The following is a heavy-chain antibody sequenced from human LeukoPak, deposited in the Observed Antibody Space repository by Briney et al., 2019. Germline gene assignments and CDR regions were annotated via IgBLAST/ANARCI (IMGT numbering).Heavy chain of an antibody. V-gene: IGHV4-61*02. Sequence: SETLSLTCTVSGGSTSSGSYYWSWIRQPAGKGLEWIGRIYTSGSTNYNPSLKSRVTISVDTSKNQFSLKVSSVTAADTAVYYCGRAKPDYYDSSGYYGNWFDPWGQGTLVTVSS. CDR3: GRAKPDYYDSSGYYGNWFDP. D-gene: IGHD3-22*01. CDR2: IYTSGST. J-gene: IGHJ5*02. CDR1: GGSTSSGSYY.